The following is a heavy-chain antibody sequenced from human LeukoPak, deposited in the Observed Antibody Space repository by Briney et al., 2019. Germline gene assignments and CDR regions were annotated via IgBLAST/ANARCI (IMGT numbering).Heavy chain of an antibody. CDR2: IYTSGST. CDR1: GGSISSGSYY. J-gene: IGHJ3*02. D-gene: IGHD2-2*01. V-gene: IGHV4-61*02. Sequence: SQTLSLTCTVSGGSISSGSYYWSWIRQPAGKGLEWIGRIYTSGSTNYNPSLKSRVTISVDTSKNQFSLKLSSVTAADTAVYYCARTDCSSTSCHDAFDIWGQGTMVTVSS. CDR3: ARTDCSSTSCHDAFDI.